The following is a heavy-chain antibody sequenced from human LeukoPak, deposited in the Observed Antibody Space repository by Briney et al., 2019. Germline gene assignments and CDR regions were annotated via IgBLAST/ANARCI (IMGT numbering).Heavy chain of an antibody. V-gene: IGHV3-23*01. J-gene: IGHJ6*02. CDR3: AKFSGSYYYYYAMDV. CDR2: ISGSGGST. Sequence: GGSLRLSCAASGFTFSSYAMSWVRQAPGKGLEWVLVISGSGGSTYYADSVKGRFTISRDNSKNTLYLQMNSLRAEDTAVYYCAKFSGSYYYYYAMDVWGQGTTVTVSS. D-gene: IGHD1-26*01. CDR1: GFTFSSYA.